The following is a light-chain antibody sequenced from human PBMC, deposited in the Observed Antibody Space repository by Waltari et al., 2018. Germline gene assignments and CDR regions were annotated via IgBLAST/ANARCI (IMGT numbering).Light chain of an antibody. CDR1: SSNIWAGYD. J-gene: IGLJ3*02. CDR2: GNS. Sequence: QSVLTQPPSVSGAPGQMVTISCTGSSSNIWAGYDVHWYQQLPGTAPKLLSSGNSNRASGVPDRVAGSKSGTSSYLAITGLQAEDEADDYCQSYHSSLSARVFGGGTKLTVL. V-gene: IGLV1-40*01. CDR3: QSYHSSLSARV.